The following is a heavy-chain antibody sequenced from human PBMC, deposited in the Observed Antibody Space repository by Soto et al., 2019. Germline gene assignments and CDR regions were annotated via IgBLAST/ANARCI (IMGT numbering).Heavy chain of an antibody. V-gene: IGHV3-74*01. CDR3: VKALYCSSTSCYGPFDY. CDR1: GFTFSSYW. CDR2: INGDGSST. Sequence: GSLRLSCAASGFTFSSYWMHWVRQAPGKGLVWVSRINGDGSSTNYADSVKGRFTISRDNSKNTLYLQMSSLRAEDTAVYYCVKALYCSSTSCYGPFDYWGQGTLVTVSS. D-gene: IGHD2-2*01. J-gene: IGHJ4*02.